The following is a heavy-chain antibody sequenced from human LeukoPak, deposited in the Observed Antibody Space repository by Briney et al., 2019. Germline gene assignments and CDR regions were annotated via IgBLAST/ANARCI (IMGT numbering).Heavy chain of an antibody. CDR3: ARGERGIRGVPNKALHFDY. CDR1: GGSFSGYY. D-gene: IGHD3-10*01. V-gene: IGHV4-34*01. CDR2: INQSGSA. J-gene: IGHJ4*02. Sequence: RASETLSPTCAVYGGSFSGYYWPWIRQPPGKGLEWIGEINQSGSANYNPSLKSRVTISKDMSKKQFSLKLTSVTAADTAVYYCARGERGIRGVPNKALHFDYWGQGTLVTVSS.